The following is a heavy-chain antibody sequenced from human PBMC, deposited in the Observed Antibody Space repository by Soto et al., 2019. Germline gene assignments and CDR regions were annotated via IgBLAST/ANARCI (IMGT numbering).Heavy chain of an antibody. CDR3: ARGGGGVPIDC. CDR2: IYSGGNT. Sequence: EVQLVESGGGLVQPGGALRLSCAASGFTVSNNYISWVRQAPGKGLEWVSVIYSGGNTYYADSVKGRFTISRDNSKNTLYLQMNSLRVEDTAVYYCARGGGGVPIDCWGQGTLVTVSS. D-gene: IGHD3-16*01. V-gene: IGHV3-66*01. J-gene: IGHJ4*02. CDR1: GFTVSNNY.